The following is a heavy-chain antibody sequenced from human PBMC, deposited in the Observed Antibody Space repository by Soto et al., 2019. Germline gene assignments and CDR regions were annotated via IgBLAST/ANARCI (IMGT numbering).Heavy chain of an antibody. D-gene: IGHD3-3*01. CDR2: ISYDGSNK. V-gene: IGHV3-30-3*01. CDR1: GFTFSSYA. J-gene: IGHJ4*02. CDR3: ARDKRDLRFLEWSYYFDF. Sequence: HPGGSLRLSCAASGFTFSSYAMHWVRQAPGKGLEWVAVISYDGSNKYYGDSVKGRFTISRDNSKNTLYLQMNSLRAEDTAVYYCARDKRDLRFLEWSYYFDFWGQGTLVTVSS.